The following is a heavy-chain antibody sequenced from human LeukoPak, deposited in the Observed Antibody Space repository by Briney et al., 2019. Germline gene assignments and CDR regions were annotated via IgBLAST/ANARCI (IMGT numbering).Heavy chain of an antibody. CDR2: ISGSGGST. J-gene: IGHJ4*02. CDR3: AKGRITIFGVVSALDY. CDR1: GFTFSSYA. D-gene: IGHD3-3*01. V-gene: IGHV3-23*01. Sequence: QPGGSLRLSCAASGFTFSSYAMSWVRQAPGKGLEWVSAISGSGGSTYYADSVKVRFTISRDNSKNTLYLQMNSLRAEDTAVYYCAKGRITIFGVVSALDYWGQGTLVTVSS.